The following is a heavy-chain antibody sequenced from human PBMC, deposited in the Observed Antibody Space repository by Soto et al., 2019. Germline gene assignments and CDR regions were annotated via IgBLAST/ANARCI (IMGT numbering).Heavy chain of an antibody. CDR2: MNPGSGDT. V-gene: IGHV1-8*01. J-gene: IGHJ5*02. Sequence: ASVKVSCKASGYSFTNNDVSWVRQATGQGLEWMGWMNPGSGDTGYAQKFQGRVTMTRDISIATAYMELSSLRSDDTAIYYCARMETFGSLNWFDPWAQRTPVTVSS. CDR3: ARMETFGSLNWFDP. CDR1: GYSFTNND. D-gene: IGHD3-10*01.